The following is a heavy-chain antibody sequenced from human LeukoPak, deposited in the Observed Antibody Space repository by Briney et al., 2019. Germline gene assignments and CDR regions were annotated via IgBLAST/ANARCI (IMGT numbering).Heavy chain of an antibody. V-gene: IGHV3-48*04. CDR3: AELGITMIGGV. CDR1: GFTFSSYS. J-gene: IGHJ6*04. D-gene: IGHD3-10*02. Sequence: GGSLRLSCAASGFTFSSYSMMWVRQAPGKGLEWVSYISSSSTTIHYADSVKGRFTISRDNAKNSLYLQMNSLRAEGTAVYYCAELGITMIGGVWGKGTTVTISS. CDR2: ISSSSTTI.